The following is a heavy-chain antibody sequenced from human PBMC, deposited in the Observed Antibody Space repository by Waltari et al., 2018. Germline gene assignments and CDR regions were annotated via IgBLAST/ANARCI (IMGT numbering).Heavy chain of an antibody. V-gene: IGHV4-34*01. CDR1: GGSFSGYS. D-gene: IGHD6-13*01. Sequence: QVQLQQWGAGLLKPSETLSLTCAVYGGSFSGYSCSWIRQPPGKGLEWIGEINHSGSTNYNPSLKSRVTISVDTSKNQFSLKLSSVTAADTAVYYCARGNPSRTIAAAEGDWGQGTLVTVSS. CDR2: INHSGST. CDR3: ARGNPSRTIAAAEGD. J-gene: IGHJ4*02.